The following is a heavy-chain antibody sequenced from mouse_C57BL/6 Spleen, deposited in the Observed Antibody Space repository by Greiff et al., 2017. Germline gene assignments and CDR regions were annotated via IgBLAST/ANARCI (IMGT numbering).Heavy chain of an antibody. J-gene: IGHJ2*01. D-gene: IGHD2-4*01. Sequence: EVQLQQSGPELVKPGASVKISCKASGYTFTDYYMNWVKQSHGKSLEWIGDINPNNGGTSYNQKFKGKATLTVDKSSSTAYMELRSLTSEDSAVFYCARWGTMITEGFFDYWGQGTTLTVSS. CDR2: INPNNGGT. CDR1: GYTFTDYY. V-gene: IGHV1-26*01. CDR3: ARWGTMITEGFFDY.